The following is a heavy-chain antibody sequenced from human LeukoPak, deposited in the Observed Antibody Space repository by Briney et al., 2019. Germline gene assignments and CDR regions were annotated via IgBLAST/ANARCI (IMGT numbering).Heavy chain of an antibody. J-gene: IGHJ3*02. D-gene: IGHD6-19*01. CDR1: GGSISSSSYY. Sequence: SETLSLTCTVSGGSISSSSYYWGWIRQPPGKGLEWIGSIYYSGSTYYNPSLKSRVTISVDTSKNQFSLKLSSVTAADTAVYYCASPRYSSGWYPHRGVDIWGQGTMVTVSS. V-gene: IGHV4-39*01. CDR2: IYYSGST. CDR3: ASPRYSSGWYPHRGVDI.